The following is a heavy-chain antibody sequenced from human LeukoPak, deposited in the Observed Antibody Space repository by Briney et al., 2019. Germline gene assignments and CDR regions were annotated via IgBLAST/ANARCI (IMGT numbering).Heavy chain of an antibody. J-gene: IGHJ6*02. CDR1: GYTFTSYF. CDR3: ARDPYDSSGSYLERYGMDV. D-gene: IGHD3-22*01. V-gene: IGHV1-46*04. CDR2: INPSGGST. Sequence: ASVKVSCKASGYTFTSYFMHWVRQAPGQGLEWMGIINPSGGSTSYAQKLQGRVTMTRDTSTSTVYMELSSLRSEDTAVYYCARDPYDSSGSYLERYGMDVWGQGTTVTVSS.